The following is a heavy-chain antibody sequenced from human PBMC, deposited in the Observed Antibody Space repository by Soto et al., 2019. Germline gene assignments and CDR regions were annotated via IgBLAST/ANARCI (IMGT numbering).Heavy chain of an antibody. CDR2: IIPIFGTA. D-gene: IGHD6-6*01. Sequence: SVKVSCKASGGTFSSYAISWVRQAPGQGLEWMGGIIPIFGTANYAQKFQGRVTITADESTSTAYMELSSLRSEDTAVYYCAAIAARPGWFDPWGQGTLVTVSS. CDR1: GGTFSSYA. V-gene: IGHV1-69*13. CDR3: AAIAARPGWFDP. J-gene: IGHJ5*02.